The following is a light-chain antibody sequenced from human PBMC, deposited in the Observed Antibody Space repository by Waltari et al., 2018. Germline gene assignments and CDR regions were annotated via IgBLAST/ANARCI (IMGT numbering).Light chain of an antibody. J-gene: IGLJ1*01. CDR2: CNF. CDR1: SSNIGAGYD. Sequence: QSELTQPPSVSGAPGQRVTISCTGSSSNIGAGYDVHWYKQLPGTAPKRLIYCNFNRPSGVPDRFSGSKSGTSASLAITGLQAEDEADYYCQSFDSSLTRYVFGTGTKVTVL. CDR3: QSFDSSLTRYV. V-gene: IGLV1-40*01.